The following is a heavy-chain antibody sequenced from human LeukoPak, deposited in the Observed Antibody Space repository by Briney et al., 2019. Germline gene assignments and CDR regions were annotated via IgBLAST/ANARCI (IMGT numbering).Heavy chain of an antibody. J-gene: IGHJ6*02. CDR1: GNSIINFA. Sequence: GSSVKVSCKASGNSIINFAVSWVRQAPGQGFEWMGGIIPIFGTADYAQRFQGRVTITADQSTSTTYMALSSLRSGDTATYYCTTRGCNAGGCYSSFYYYYGLHFWGQGTTVSVS. V-gene: IGHV1-69*01. CDR2: IIPIFGTA. D-gene: IGHD2-15*01. CDR3: TTRGCNAGGCYSSFYYYYGLHF.